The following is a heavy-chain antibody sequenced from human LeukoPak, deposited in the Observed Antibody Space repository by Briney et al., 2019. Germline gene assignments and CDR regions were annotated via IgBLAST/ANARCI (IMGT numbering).Heavy chain of an antibody. Sequence: GGSLRLSCAASGFTFSSYEMNWVRQAPGRGLEWASYISSSGSTIYYADSVKGRFTISRDNAKNSLYLQMNSLRAEDTAVYYCAELGITMIGGVWGKGTTVTISS. CDR1: GFTFSSYE. CDR3: AELGITMIGGV. CDR2: ISSSGSTI. V-gene: IGHV3-48*03. D-gene: IGHD3-10*02. J-gene: IGHJ6*04.